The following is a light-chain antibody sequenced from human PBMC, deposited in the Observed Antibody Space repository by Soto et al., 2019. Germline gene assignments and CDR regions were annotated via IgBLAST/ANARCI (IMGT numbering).Light chain of an antibody. CDR2: DNN. CDR3: QSYDSSLSAPYV. Sequence: QSVLTQPPSVSGAPGQRVTISCAGSSSNIGAGYNVHWYQHLPGTAPKLLIYDNNNRPSGVPDRFSGSKSGTSASLAITGLQAEDEADYYCQSYDSSLSAPYVFGTGTSSPS. CDR1: SSNIGAGYN. V-gene: IGLV1-40*01. J-gene: IGLJ1*01.